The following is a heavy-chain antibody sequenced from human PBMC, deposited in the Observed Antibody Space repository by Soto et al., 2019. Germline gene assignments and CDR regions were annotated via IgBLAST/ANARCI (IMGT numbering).Heavy chain of an antibody. J-gene: IGHJ4*02. CDR2: IYPNGDKT. D-gene: IGHD1-26*01. CDR3: AREVSTGVGANEY. CDR1: GFSFTSYF. V-gene: IGHV1-46*04. Sequence: QVQLVQSGAEVKEPGASVKISCKASGFSFTSYFMHWVRQAPGQGLEWMGMIYPNGDKTIFAQQLEGRVTMTKDTSTSTLFMEPSGLRSEDTAVYFCAREVSTGVGANEYWGQGTLVTVSS.